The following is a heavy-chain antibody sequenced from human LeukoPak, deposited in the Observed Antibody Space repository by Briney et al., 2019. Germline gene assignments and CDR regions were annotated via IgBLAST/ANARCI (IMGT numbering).Heavy chain of an antibody. J-gene: IGHJ4*02. V-gene: IGHV4-39*01. CDR1: GGSISSSNYY. Sequence: SETLSLTCTVSGGSISSSNYYWGWIRQPPGKGLEWIGSIYYSGSTYYNPSLKSRVTISVDTSKNQFSLKLSSVTAADTAVYYCATMGLTGAIPYFDYWGQGTLVIVSS. CDR3: ATMGLTGAIPYFDY. CDR2: IYYSGST. D-gene: IGHD1-26*01.